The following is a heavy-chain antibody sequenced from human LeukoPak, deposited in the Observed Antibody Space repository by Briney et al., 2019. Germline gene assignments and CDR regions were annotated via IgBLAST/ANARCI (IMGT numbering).Heavy chain of an antibody. CDR3: ARDPASTLMTTVTRDWFDP. CDR1: GYTFTGYY. CDR2: INPNSGGT. Sequence: GASVKVSCKASGYTFTGYYMHWVRQAPGQGLEWMGWINPNSGGTNYAQKFQGRVTMTRDTSISTAYVELSRLRSDDTAVYYCARDPASTLMTTVTRDWFDPWGQGTLVTVSS. D-gene: IGHD4-17*01. V-gene: IGHV1-2*02. J-gene: IGHJ5*02.